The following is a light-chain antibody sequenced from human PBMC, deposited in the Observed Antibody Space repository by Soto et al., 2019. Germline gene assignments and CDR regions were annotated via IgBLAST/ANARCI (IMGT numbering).Light chain of an antibody. CDR3: QHYGRSPLT. J-gene: IGKJ5*01. V-gene: IGKV3-20*01. CDR2: GAS. Sequence: ILFPQSPVPLYLSRLERASRCCRARQDGNSRLAWYQHKPGQAPRLLISGASSRATGIPDRFSGSGSATDFTLTIYRLEPEDFALYYCQHYGRSPLTFGQRTPLEIK. CDR1: QDGNSR.